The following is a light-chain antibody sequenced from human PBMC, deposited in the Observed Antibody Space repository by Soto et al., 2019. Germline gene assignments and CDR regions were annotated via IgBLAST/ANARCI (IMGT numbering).Light chain of an antibody. V-gene: IGLV1-51*02. J-gene: IGLJ1*01. CDR3: GTWDSSLSIFV. CDR2: END. Sequence: QSLLTRPPSVSAAPGQKVTMSCYGGSSNIGNYYVSWHQQLPGTAPKLLIYENDKRPSGIPDRFSGSKSGTSATLGITGLQTGDEADYYCGTWDSSLSIFVFGTGTKVTVL. CDR1: SSNIGNYY.